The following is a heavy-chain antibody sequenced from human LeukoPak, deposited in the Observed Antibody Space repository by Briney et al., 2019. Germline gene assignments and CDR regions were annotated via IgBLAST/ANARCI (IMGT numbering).Heavy chain of an antibody. Sequence: PGRSLRLSCAASGFTFSSYAMHWVRQAPGKGLEWVAVISYDGSNKYYADSVKGRFTISRDNSKNTLYLQMNSLRAEDTAVYYCARHSSRQQLVVQPWGQGTLVTVSS. V-gene: IGHV3-30-3*01. CDR2: ISYDGSNK. D-gene: IGHD6-13*01. J-gene: IGHJ1*01. CDR1: GFTFSSYA. CDR3: ARHSSRQQLVVQP.